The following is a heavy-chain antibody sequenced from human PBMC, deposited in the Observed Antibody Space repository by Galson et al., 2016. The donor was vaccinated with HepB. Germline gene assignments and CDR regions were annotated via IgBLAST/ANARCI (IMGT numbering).Heavy chain of an antibody. V-gene: IGHV3-23*01. CDR3: AKQWWYNWNDVTDY. D-gene: IGHD1-1*01. Sequence: SLRLSCAASGFTLSIYAMSWVRQAPGKGLEWVSSLSGRGGSTYYADSVKGRFTISRDNSKNTLYLQMNSLRADDTAVYYCAKQWWYNWNDVTDYWGQGTLVTVSS. J-gene: IGHJ4*02. CDR1: GFTLSIYA. CDR2: LSGRGGST.